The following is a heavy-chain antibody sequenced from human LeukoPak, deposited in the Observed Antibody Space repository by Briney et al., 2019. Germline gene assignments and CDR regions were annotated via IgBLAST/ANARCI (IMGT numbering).Heavy chain of an antibody. CDR3: ARHGSPERPYYFDY. J-gene: IGHJ4*02. V-gene: IGHV4-59*08. CDR2: IYYSGST. Sequence: KPSETPSPTCTVSGGSISSFHWGWIREPPREGLEVIGYIYYSGSTNYNPSLKSRVTISVDTSKNQFSLKLSSVTAADTAVYYCARHGSPERPYYFDYWGQGPLVTVSS. D-gene: IGHD3-10*01. CDR1: GGSISSFH.